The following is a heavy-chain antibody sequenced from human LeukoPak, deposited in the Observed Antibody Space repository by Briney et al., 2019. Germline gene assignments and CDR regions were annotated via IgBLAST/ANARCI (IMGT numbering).Heavy chain of an antibody. V-gene: IGHV1-2*02. CDR1: GYTFTGYY. D-gene: IGHD6-19*01. J-gene: IGHJ4*02. CDR2: INPNSGGT. Sequence: ASVKVSCKASGYTFTGYYMHWVRQAPGQGLEWMGWINPNSGGTNYAQKFQGRVTMTRDTSISTAYMELSRLRSDDTAVYYCARGNGVAGTLRYFDYWGQGTLVTVSS. CDR3: ARGNGVAGTLRYFDY.